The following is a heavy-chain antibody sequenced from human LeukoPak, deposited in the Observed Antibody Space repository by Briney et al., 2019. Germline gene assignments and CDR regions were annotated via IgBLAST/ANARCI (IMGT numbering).Heavy chain of an antibody. CDR2: ISGSGGST. Sequence: PGGSQRLSCAASGFTFSSYGMSWVRQAPGKGLEWVSAISGSGGSTYYADSVKGRFTISRDNSKNTLYLQMNSLRAEDTAVYYCARVKQVRYYYGSSDYWGQGTLVTVSS. D-gene: IGHD3-10*01. CDR1: GFTFSSYG. J-gene: IGHJ4*02. CDR3: ARVKQVRYYYGSSDY. V-gene: IGHV3-23*01.